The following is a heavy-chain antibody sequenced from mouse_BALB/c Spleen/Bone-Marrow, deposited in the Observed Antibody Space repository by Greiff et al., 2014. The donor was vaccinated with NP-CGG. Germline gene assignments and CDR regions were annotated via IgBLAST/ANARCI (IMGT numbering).Heavy chain of an antibody. CDR3: AEYRIGTCFDY. Sequence: EVKLEESGAELVKPGASVKLSCTASGFNIKDTYMHWVKQRPEQGLEWIGRIDPANGNTKYDPKFQGKATITADTSSNTAYLQLSRLTTEDTDVYDCAEYRIGTCFDYWGQGTTLTVSS. J-gene: IGHJ2*01. D-gene: IGHD2-14*01. V-gene: IGHV14-3*02. CDR1: GFNIKDTY. CDR2: IDPANGNT.